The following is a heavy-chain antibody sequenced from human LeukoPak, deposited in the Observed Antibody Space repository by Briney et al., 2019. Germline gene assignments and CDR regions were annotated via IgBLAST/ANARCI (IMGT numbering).Heavy chain of an antibody. CDR2: MNPNSGNT. CDR1: GYTFTSYD. J-gene: IGHJ6*03. V-gene: IGHV1-8*03. Sequence: ASVKVSCKASGYTFTSYDINWVRQATGQGLEWMGWMNPNSGNTGYAQKFQGRVTITRNTSISTAYMELSSLRSEDTAVYYCARAIPTGYYYYYMDVWGKGTTVTVSS. CDR3: ARAIPTGYYYYYMDV. D-gene: IGHD1-14*01.